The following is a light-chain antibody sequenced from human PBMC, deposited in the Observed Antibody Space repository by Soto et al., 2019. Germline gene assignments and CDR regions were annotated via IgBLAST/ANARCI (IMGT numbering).Light chain of an antibody. CDR1: QSVTSNY. V-gene: IGKV3-20*01. Sequence: EIVMTQSPATLSVSPGERATLSCRASQSVTSNYLAWYQQKPGQAPGLLIYGASSRATGIPDRFSGSGSGTDFTLTISRLEPEDFAVYYCQQYGSSPATFGQGTKLEIK. CDR2: GAS. CDR3: QQYGSSPAT. J-gene: IGKJ2*01.